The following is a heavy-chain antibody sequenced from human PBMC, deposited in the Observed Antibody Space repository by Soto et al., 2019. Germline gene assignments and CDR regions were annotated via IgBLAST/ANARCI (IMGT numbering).Heavy chain of an antibody. J-gene: IGHJ1*01. CDR3: TTDQGFLEWLFQYFQH. CDR1: GFTFSNAW. D-gene: IGHD3-3*01. CDR2: IKSKTDGGTT. Sequence: PGGSLRLSCAASGFTFSNAWMNWVRQAPGKGLEWVGRIKSKTDGGTTDYAAPVKGRFTISRDDSKNTLYLQMNSLKTEDTAVYYCTTDQGFLEWLFQYFQHWGQGTLVTVSS. V-gene: IGHV3-15*07.